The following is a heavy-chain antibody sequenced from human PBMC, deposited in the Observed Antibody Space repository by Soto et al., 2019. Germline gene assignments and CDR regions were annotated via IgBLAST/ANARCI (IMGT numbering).Heavy chain of an antibody. CDR1: GFTSSDYY. V-gene: IGHV3-11*06. D-gene: IGHD5-12*01. Sequence: GGSLRLSCAASGFTSSDYYMSWIRQAPGKGLEWVSYISSSSSYTNYADSVKGRFTISRDNAKNSLYLQMNSLRAEDTAVYYCARDQGYSGYVRALGYWGQGTLVTVSS. J-gene: IGHJ4*02. CDR2: ISSSSSYT. CDR3: ARDQGYSGYVRALGY.